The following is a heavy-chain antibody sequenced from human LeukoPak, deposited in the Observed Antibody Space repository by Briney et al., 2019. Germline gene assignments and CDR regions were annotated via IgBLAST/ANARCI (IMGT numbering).Heavy chain of an antibody. V-gene: IGHV1-8*03. CDR2: MNPNSGNT. CDR1: GYTFTSYD. D-gene: IGHD3-3*01. Sequence: GASVKVSCKASGYTFTSYDINWVRQATGQGLEWMGWMNPNSGNTGYAQKFQGRVTITRNTSISTAYMELSSLRSEDTAVYYCATDPRLTTIFELGYWGQGTLVTVSS. CDR3: ATDPRLTTIFELGY. J-gene: IGHJ4*02.